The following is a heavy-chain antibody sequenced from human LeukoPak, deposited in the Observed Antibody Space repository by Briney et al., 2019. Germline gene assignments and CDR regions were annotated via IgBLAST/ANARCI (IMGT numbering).Heavy chain of an antibody. CDR3: VTEVRRPYFDS. V-gene: IGHV3-21*01. D-gene: IGHD4-17*01. CDR1: GFTFSSYT. J-gene: IGHJ4*02. Sequence: PGGSLRLSCAASGFTFSSYTMHWVRQAPGKGLEWVSSIGSSSSDISDADSVKGRFTISRDNSENTLYLQMNSLRPEDTAVYYCVTEVRRPYFDSWGQGTLVTVSS. CDR2: IGSSSSDI.